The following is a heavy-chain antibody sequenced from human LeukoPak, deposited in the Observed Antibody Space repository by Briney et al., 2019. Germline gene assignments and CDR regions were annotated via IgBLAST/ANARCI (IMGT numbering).Heavy chain of an antibody. V-gene: IGHV3-21*01. CDR2: ISSSSSYI. Sequence: GGSLRLSCAASGFTFSSYSMNWVRQAPGKGLEWVSSISSSSSYIYYADSVKGRFTISRDNAKNSPYLQMNSLRAEDTAVYYCARLSWAGIDYWGQGTLVTVSS. CDR3: ARLSWAGIDY. CDR1: GFTFSSYS. D-gene: IGHD3-10*01. J-gene: IGHJ4*02.